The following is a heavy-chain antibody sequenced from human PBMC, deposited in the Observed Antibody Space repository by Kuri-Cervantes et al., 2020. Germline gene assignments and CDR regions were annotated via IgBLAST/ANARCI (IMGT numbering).Heavy chain of an antibody. D-gene: IGHD3-10*01. Sequence: GESLKISCAASGFTFSSYSMNWVRQAPGKGLEWVSYISTSSSTIYYVDSVKGRFTISRDNAKNSLYLQMNSLRDEDTAVYYCARDEYGSGFGMDVCGQATTTVSS. J-gene: IGHJ6*01. V-gene: IGHV3-48*02. CDR2: ISTSSSTI. CDR1: GFTFSSYS. CDR3: ARDEYGSGFGMDV.